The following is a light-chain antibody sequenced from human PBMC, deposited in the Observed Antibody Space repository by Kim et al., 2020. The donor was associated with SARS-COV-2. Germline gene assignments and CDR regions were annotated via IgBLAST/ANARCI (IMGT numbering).Light chain of an antibody. CDR2: GAS. CDR1: QDINNW. V-gene: IGKV1D-12*01. CDR3: QQANNFPYT. J-gene: IGKJ2*01. Sequence: ASVGDRVTITRRASQDINNWLAWYQQKPGKAPQLLIYGASNVQSGVPSRFSGSRSGTEFTLIISSLQPEDFAIYFCQQANNFPYTFGQGTKVDIK.